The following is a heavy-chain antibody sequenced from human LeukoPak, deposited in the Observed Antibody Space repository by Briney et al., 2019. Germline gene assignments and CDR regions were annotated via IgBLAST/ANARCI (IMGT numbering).Heavy chain of an antibody. CDR3: ARKARWLYSSGYYFDY. V-gene: IGHV4-39*07. CDR1: GVSISSGSNY. J-gene: IGHJ4*02. Sequence: SETLSLTCRVSGVSISSGSNYWGWIRQPPGKTLEWIGSIYYSGSTYYNPSLKSRVTISVDTSKNQFSLKLSSVTAADTAVYYCARKARWLYSSGYYFDYWGQGTLVTVSS. D-gene: IGHD6-19*01. CDR2: IYYSGST.